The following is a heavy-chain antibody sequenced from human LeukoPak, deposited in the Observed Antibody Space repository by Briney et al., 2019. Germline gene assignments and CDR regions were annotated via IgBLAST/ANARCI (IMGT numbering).Heavy chain of an antibody. V-gene: IGHV4-59*01. CDR3: AGSGGLSNQGAVFDY. CDR2: IYYSGSI. J-gene: IGHJ4*02. Sequence: SETLSLTCTVSGGSISSYYWSWIRRPPGKGLEWIGYIYYSGSINYNPSLKSRFTISVDTSRNQFSMKLKSVTAADTAVYYCAGSGGLSNQGAVFDYWGQGTLVTVSS. D-gene: IGHD3-10*01. CDR1: GGSISSYY.